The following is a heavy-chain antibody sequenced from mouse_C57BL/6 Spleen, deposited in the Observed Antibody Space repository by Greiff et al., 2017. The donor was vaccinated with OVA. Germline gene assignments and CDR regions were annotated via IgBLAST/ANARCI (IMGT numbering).Heavy chain of an antibody. J-gene: IGHJ2*01. CDR3: AREAGITTVGDYFDY. Sequence: QVHVKQSDAELVKPGASVKISCKVSGYTFTDHTIHWMKQRPEQGLEWIGYIYPRDGSTTYNEKFKGKATLTADKSSSTAYMQLNSLTSEDSAVYFCAREAGITTVGDYFDYWGQGTTLTVSS. CDR2: IYPRDGST. CDR1: GYTFTDHT. D-gene: IGHD1-1*01. V-gene: IGHV1-78*01.